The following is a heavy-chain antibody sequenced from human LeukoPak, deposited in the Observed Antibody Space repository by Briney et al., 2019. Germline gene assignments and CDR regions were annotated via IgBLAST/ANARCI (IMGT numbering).Heavy chain of an antibody. CDR1: GYTFTSYG. CDR3: ARGREDGSYPDFDY. Sequence: GASVKISCKASGYTFTSYGISWVRQAPGQGLEWMGWISAYNGNTNYAQKLQGRVTMTTDTSTSTAYTELRSLRSDDTAVYYCARGREDGSYPDFDYWGQGTLVTVSS. D-gene: IGHD5-24*01. CDR2: ISAYNGNT. V-gene: IGHV1-18*01. J-gene: IGHJ4*02.